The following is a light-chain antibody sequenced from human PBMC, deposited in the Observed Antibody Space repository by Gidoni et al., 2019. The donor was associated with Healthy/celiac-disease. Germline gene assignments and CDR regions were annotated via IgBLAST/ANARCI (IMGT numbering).Light chain of an antibody. J-gene: IGKJ1*01. V-gene: IGKV1-39*01. CDR1: QSISSY. Sequence: DIQMTQSTSSLSASVGDRVTITCRASQSISSYLNWYQQKPGKAPKLLIYAASSLQSGVPSRFSCSGSGTDFTLTISSLQPEDFATYSCQQSYSTPWTFGQGTKVEIK. CDR3: QQSYSTPWT. CDR2: AAS.